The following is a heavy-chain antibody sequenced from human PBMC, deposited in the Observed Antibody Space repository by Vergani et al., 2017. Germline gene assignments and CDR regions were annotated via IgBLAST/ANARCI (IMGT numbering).Heavy chain of an antibody. CDR1: GFSFSDHD. D-gene: IGHD4-11*01. Sequence: QVQLVESGGGLVKPGGSLRLSCAASGFSFSDHDMTWIRQAPGKGLEWVSYISNSGNTIEYADSVKGRFSISRDNAKSSLFLQMDSLRAEDTAVYYCARDHRDYNSYPGTFDIWGQGSMVTVSS. CDR3: ARDHRDYNSYPGTFDI. CDR2: ISNSGNTI. J-gene: IGHJ3*02. V-gene: IGHV3-11*01.